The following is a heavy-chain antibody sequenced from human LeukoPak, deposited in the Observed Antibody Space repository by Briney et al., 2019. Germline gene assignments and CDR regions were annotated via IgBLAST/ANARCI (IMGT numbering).Heavy chain of an antibody. CDR1: GYSFTSYW. V-gene: IGHV5-51*01. CDR2: IYPGDSDT. D-gene: IGHD2-15*01. J-gene: IGHJ3*02. CDR3: ARIGYCSGGSCHGGAFDI. Sequence: NSGESLKISCKGSGYSFTSYWIGWVRQMPGKGLEWMGIIYPGDSDTRYSPSFQGQVTISADKSISTAYLQWSSLKASDTAMYYCARIGYCSGGSCHGGAFDIWGQGTMVTVSS.